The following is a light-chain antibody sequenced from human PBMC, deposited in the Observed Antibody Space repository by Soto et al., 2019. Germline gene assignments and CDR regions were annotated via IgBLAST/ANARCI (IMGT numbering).Light chain of an antibody. V-gene: IGKV1-5*01. Sequence: DIQVTQSPPTLSASVGDRVTITCRASQTISTWMAWYQQKPGKAPKLLVHDASTLQSGVASRFSGSGSGTEFTLIISGLQPDDSATYSCQQYTNTSNPWMFGQGTKVDI. CDR2: DAS. CDR3: QQYTNTSNPWM. CDR1: QTISTW. J-gene: IGKJ1*01.